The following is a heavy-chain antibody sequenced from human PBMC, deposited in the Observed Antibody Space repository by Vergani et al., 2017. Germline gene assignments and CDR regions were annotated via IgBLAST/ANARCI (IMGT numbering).Heavy chain of an antibody. D-gene: IGHD3-10*01. V-gene: IGHV3-9*01. Sequence: EVQLVESGGGLVQPGRSLRLSCAASGFTFDDYAMHWVRQAPGKGLEWVSGISSSSSYIYYADSVKGRFTISRDNAKNSLYLQMNSLRAKDTAVYYCAKATRITMVRGVIDYWGQGTLVTVSS. CDR1: GFTFDDYA. CDR2: ISSSSSYI. CDR3: AKATRITMVRGVIDY. J-gene: IGHJ4*02.